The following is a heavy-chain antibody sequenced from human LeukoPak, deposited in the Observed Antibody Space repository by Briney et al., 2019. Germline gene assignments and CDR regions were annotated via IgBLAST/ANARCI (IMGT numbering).Heavy chain of an antibody. Sequence: SETLSLTCAVYGGSFSGYYWSWIRQPPGKGLEWIGEINHSGSTNYNPSLKSRVTISVDTSKNQFSLKLSSVTAADTAVYYCAREYYDYVWGSYRYTQSFDYWGQGTLVTVSS. D-gene: IGHD3-16*02. CDR3: AREYYDYVWGSYRYTQSFDY. CDR1: GGSFSGYY. CDR2: INHSGST. J-gene: IGHJ4*02. V-gene: IGHV4-34*01.